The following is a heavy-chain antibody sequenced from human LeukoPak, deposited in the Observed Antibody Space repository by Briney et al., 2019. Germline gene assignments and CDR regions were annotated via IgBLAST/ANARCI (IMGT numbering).Heavy chain of an antibody. CDR2: LYHTGST. CDR1: AYSITSGFY. CDR3: VGTGSFDY. V-gene: IGHV4-38-2*01. Sequence: SETLSLTCSVSAYSITSGFYWGWIRPSPGKGLEWIGSLYHTGSTYSNPAFTSRISMSVDTSRSLFSLNFLSMTAADTAVYYCVGTGSFDYWGQGTLVTVSS. D-gene: IGHD1-14*01. J-gene: IGHJ4*02.